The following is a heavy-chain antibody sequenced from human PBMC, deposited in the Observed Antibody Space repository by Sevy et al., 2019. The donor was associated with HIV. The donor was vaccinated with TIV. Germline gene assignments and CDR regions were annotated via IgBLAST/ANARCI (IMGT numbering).Heavy chain of an antibody. CDR2: IWYDGSNK. CDR1: GFTFSSYG. Sequence: GGSLRLSCAASGFTFSSYGMHWVRQAPGKGLEWVAVIWYDGSNKYYADSVKGRFTISRDNSKNTLYLQMNSLRAEDTAVYYCARVRDHYYDSSGEYDHWGQGTLVTVSS. CDR3: ARVRDHYYDSSGEYDH. D-gene: IGHD3-22*01. V-gene: IGHV3-33*01. J-gene: IGHJ4*02.